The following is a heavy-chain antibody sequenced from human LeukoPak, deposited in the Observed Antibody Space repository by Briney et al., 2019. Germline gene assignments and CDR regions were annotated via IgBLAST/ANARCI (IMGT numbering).Heavy chain of an antibody. CDR1: GGSISTYY. Sequence: SETLSLTCTVSGGSISTYYWSWIRQPAGEGLEWIGRIQTSVDINYNPSLKSRVTMSVDTSKNQFSLRMSSVTAADTAVYYCARESGNSGYPYYFDFWGQGTLVTVSS. D-gene: IGHD3-10*01. J-gene: IGHJ4*02. V-gene: IGHV4-4*07. CDR3: ARESGNSGYPYYFDF. CDR2: IQTSVDI.